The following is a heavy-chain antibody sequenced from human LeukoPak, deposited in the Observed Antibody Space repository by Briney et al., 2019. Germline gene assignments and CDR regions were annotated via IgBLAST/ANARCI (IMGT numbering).Heavy chain of an antibody. CDR2: ISGNGGST. D-gene: IGHD6-13*01. J-gene: IGHJ4*02. CDR1: GFSFSSYD. Sequence: PGGSLRLSCSASGFSFSSYDMHWVRQAPGKGLEYVSGISGNGGSTYYAASVKGRFTISRDNSKNTLYLQMSSLRGEDTAVYYCVKIAADWGQGAMVTVSS. CDR3: VKIAAD. V-gene: IGHV3-64D*06.